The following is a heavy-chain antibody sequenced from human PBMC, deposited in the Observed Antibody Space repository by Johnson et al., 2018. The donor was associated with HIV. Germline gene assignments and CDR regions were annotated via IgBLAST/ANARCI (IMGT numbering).Heavy chain of an antibody. Sequence: QVQLVESGGGVVQPGGSLTLSCAATGFTFIDYGMHWVRPAPGKGLDWLTFIPYTGRNTFYADSVKGRFNISRDNSKNTLFLHMSDLRAEDTAVYYCAKETPSSGGTFDIWGQGTMVTVSS. CDR3: AKETPSSGGTFDI. CDR1: GFTFIDYG. CDR2: IPYTGRNT. V-gene: IGHV3-30*02. J-gene: IGHJ3*02. D-gene: IGHD6-25*01.